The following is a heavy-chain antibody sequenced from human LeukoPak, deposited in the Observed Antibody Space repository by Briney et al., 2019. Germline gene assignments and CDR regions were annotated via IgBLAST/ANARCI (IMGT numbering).Heavy chain of an antibody. D-gene: IGHD4-17*01. Sequence: AASVKVSCKASGYTFTIYGISWVRQAPGQGLEWMGWISAYNGNTNYAQKLQGRVTMTTDTSTSTAYMELRSLRSDDTAVYYCARATGKYGDYTGLGVYWGQGTLVTVSS. CDR1: GYTFTIYG. J-gene: IGHJ4*02. CDR3: ARATGKYGDYTGLGVY. V-gene: IGHV1-18*01. CDR2: ISAYNGNT.